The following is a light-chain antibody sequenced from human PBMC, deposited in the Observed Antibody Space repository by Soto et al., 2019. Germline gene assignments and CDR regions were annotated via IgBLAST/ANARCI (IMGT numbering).Light chain of an antibody. J-gene: IGLJ2*01. CDR2: TNN. V-gene: IGLV1-47*01. Sequence: QSVLTQPPSASGTPGQRVTISCSGSSSNTGSNYVYWYQQLPGTAPKLLIDTNNQRPSGVPDRFSGSKSGTSASLAISGLRSEDEANYYCAAWDDSLSGRVFGGVTQLTVL. CDR1: SSNTGSNY. CDR3: AAWDDSLSGRV.